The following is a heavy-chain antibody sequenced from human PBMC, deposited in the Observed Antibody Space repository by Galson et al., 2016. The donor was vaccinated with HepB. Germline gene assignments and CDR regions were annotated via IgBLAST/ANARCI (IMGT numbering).Heavy chain of an antibody. D-gene: IGHD3-3*01. J-gene: IGHJ6*02. Sequence: SVKVSCKASGDTFKNYAVFWVRQAPGQGLEWMGGIIPIFGTAHYSQNFRGRLSISADTSTSTAYLELSNLRSGDTAVYDCASYKEDLVYTQAEAMDVWGQGTTVIVSS. V-gene: IGHV1-69*06. CDR1: GDTFKNYA. CDR3: ASYKEDLVYTQAEAMDV. CDR2: IIPIFGTA.